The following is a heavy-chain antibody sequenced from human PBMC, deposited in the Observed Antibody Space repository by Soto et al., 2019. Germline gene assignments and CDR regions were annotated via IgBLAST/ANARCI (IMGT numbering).Heavy chain of an antibody. CDR1: GGSLTDYS. D-gene: IGHD2-21*02. CDR3: ARDQGVVVTADNWFDP. V-gene: IGHV4-4*07. J-gene: IGHJ5*02. CDR2: IFSSGST. Sequence: SETLSLPCTVSGGSLTDYSWVWIRQPAGKGLEWIGRIFSSGSTNYNPSLKGRITMSLDTSKNQFSLKLNSATATDTAVYFCARDQGVVVTADNWFDPWGQGILVTVSS.